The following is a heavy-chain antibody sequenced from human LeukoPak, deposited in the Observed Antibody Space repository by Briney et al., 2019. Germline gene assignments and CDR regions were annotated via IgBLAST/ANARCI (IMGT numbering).Heavy chain of an antibody. Sequence: PGGSLRLSCAASGFTFSSYAISWVRQAPGKGLEWVAAISGSGGSTYYADSVKGRFTISRDNSKNTLYLQMNSLRAEDTAVYYCARVKDGSDYWGQGTLVTVSS. V-gene: IGHV3-23*01. J-gene: IGHJ4*02. CDR3: ARVKDGSDY. CDR1: GFTFSSYA. D-gene: IGHD3-10*01. CDR2: ISGSGGST.